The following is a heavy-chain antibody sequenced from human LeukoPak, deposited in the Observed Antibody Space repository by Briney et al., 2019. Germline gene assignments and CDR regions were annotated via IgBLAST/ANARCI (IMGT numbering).Heavy chain of an antibody. CDR2: LNWNGAST. Sequence: PGGSLRLSCAASGFTFDDYGLSWVRQVPGKGLEWVSGLNWNGASTGYADSVKGRFTISRDNAKNSLYLQMNSLRAEDTALYHCASGSYDILTNDYWGQGTLVTVSS. V-gene: IGHV3-20*01. D-gene: IGHD3-9*01. J-gene: IGHJ4*02. CDR3: ASGSYDILTNDY. CDR1: GFTFDDYG.